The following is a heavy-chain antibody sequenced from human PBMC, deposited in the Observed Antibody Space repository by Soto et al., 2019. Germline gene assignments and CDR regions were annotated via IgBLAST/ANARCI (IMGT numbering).Heavy chain of an antibody. D-gene: IGHD6-19*01. CDR3: ARDLDTSGWPDY. CDR1: GGSISSSNW. J-gene: IGHJ4*02. Sequence: QVQLQESGPGLVKPSGTPSLTCDVSGGSISSSNWWSWVRQPPGTGLEWIGEIYHSGSTNFNPSLKGRVTISVDKSKNQISLKLSSVTAADTAVYYCARDLDTSGWPDYWGQGILVTVSS. CDR2: IYHSGST. V-gene: IGHV4-4*02.